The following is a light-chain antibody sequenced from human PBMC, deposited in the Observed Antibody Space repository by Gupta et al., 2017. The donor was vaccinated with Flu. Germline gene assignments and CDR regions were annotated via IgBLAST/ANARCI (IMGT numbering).Light chain of an antibody. J-gene: IGKJ2*01. V-gene: IGKV3-20*01. CDR1: QSVSSSS. CDR2: GGS. Sequence: EIVLLQSPGSLSLSPGERATLSCRASQSVSSSSLAWYQQKPGQAPRLVIYGGSTRATAIPDKFSGSGSGTDFALTISRLEPEDFAVYYCEYYGSSPHTFGQGTKIEIK. CDR3: EYYGSSPHT.